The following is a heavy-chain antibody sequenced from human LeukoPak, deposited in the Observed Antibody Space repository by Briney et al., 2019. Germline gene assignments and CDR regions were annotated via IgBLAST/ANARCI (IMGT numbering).Heavy chain of an antibody. J-gene: IGHJ6*02. CDR3: AKDIASCGGDCYSGGGYGNYYYYGMDV. CDR1: GFTFDDYA. Sequence: GGSLRLSCAASGFTFDDYAMHWVRQAPGKGLEWVSGISWNSGSIGYADSVKGRFTISRDNAKNSLYLQMNSLRAGDTALYYCAKDIASCGGDCYSGGGYGNYYYYGMDVWGQGTTVTVSS. CDR2: ISWNSGSI. D-gene: IGHD2-21*02. V-gene: IGHV3-9*01.